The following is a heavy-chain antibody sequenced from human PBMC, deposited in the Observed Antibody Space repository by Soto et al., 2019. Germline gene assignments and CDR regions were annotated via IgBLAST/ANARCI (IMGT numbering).Heavy chain of an antibody. CDR1: GATFSSYA. J-gene: IGHJ4*02. CDR3: ARVGPAHYYDSSGYYSPRDN. D-gene: IGHD3-22*01. V-gene: IGHV1-69*01. CDR2: IIAMFGTA. Sequence: QVQLVQSGAEVKKPGSSVKVSCKASGATFSSYAINWVRQAPGQGLEWMGGIIAMFGTANYAQKFKGRVRITAGESTRTVYMALSSLRSEETAVYYCARVGPAHYYDSSGYYSPRDNWAKGTLVTVSS.